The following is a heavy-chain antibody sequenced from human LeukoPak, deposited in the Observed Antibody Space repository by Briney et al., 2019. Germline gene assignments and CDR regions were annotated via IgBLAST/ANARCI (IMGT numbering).Heavy chain of an antibody. Sequence: SETLSLTCTVSGGSISNYYGSWIRQPPGKELEWIGYIYYSGSTNYNPSLKSRVTISVDTSKNQFSLKLSSVAAADTAVYYCARAHSYDSSGYPHDAFDIWGQGTMVTVSS. CDR2: IYYSGST. CDR1: GGSISNYY. CDR3: ARAHSYDSSGYPHDAFDI. D-gene: IGHD3-22*01. J-gene: IGHJ3*02. V-gene: IGHV4-59*01.